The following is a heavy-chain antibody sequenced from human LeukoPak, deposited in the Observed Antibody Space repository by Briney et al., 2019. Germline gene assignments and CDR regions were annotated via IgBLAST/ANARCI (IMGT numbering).Heavy chain of an antibody. J-gene: IGHJ4*02. D-gene: IGHD3-22*01. Sequence: GGSLRLSCAASGFTFSSYGMHWVRQAPGKGLEWVAVISYDGSNKYYADSVKGRFTISRDNSKNTLYLQMNSLRAEDTAVYYCATTPGGLYYYDSSGYYLYWGQGTLVTVSS. CDR2: ISYDGSNK. V-gene: IGHV3-30*03. CDR3: ATTPGGLYYYDSSGYYLY. CDR1: GFTFSSYG.